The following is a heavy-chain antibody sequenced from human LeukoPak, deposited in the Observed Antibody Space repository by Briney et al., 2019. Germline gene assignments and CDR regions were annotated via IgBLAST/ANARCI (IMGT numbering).Heavy chain of an antibody. CDR3: ARDYYDSSLNY. D-gene: IGHD3-22*01. CDR1: GGSISTYY. V-gene: IGHV4-4*07. Sequence: SETLSLTCTVSGGSISTYYWSWIRQPAGKGLEWIGRIYTRGSTNYNPSLKSRVTMSVDTSKNQFSLKLSSVTAADTAVYYCARDYYDSSLNYWGQGTLVTVSS. CDR2: IYTRGST. J-gene: IGHJ4*02.